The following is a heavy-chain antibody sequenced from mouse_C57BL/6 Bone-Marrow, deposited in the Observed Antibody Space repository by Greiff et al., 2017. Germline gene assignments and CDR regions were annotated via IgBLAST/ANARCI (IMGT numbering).Heavy chain of an antibody. CDR2: ISYDGSN. J-gene: IGHJ2*01. CDR3: ARARTVVGRFDY. Sequence: EVKLVESGPGLVKPSQSLSLTCSVTGYSITSGYYWNWIRQFPGNKLEWMGYISYDGSNNYNPSLKNRISITRDTSKNQFFLKLNSVTTEDTATYYCARARTVVGRFDYWGQGTTRTVSS. V-gene: IGHV3-6*01. D-gene: IGHD1-1*01. CDR1: GYSITSGYY.